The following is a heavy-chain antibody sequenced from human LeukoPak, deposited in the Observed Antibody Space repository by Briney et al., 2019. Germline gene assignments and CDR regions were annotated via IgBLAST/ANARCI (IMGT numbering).Heavy chain of an antibody. V-gene: IGHV3-23*01. CDR3: AKTPLTAAGTYYFDY. CDR1: GFSYSSKA. D-gene: IGHD6-13*01. Sequence: PGTPQRPLCAECGFSYSSKALSWVRHDKGKGLEWVSAISGSGGSTYYADSVKGRFTISRDNSKNTLYLQMNSLRAEDTAVYYCAKTPLTAAGTYYFDYWGQGTLVTVSS. CDR2: ISGSGGST. J-gene: IGHJ4*02.